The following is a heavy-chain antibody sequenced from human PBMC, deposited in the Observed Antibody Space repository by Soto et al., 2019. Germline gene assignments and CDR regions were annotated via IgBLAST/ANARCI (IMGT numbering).Heavy chain of an antibody. D-gene: IGHD3-10*01. CDR2: IYWNYDK. V-gene: IGHV2-5*01. CDR1: SFSLAADGVG. J-gene: IGHJ4*02. CDR3: VHKTGYGWGSYAWSTSDY. Sequence: GRKLVNPTQTLPLTCNFSSFSLAADGVGVGWIRQPPGKALEWLALIYWNYDKRYSPSLKSRLTITKDTSKNQVVLTMTNMDPVNTATYYCVHKTGYGWGSYAWSTSDYWGQGTRGSVSS.